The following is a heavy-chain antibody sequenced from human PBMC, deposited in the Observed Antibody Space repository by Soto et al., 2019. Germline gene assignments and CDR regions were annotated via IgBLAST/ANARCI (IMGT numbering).Heavy chain of an antibody. Sequence: ASVKFSCKASGYTFTNYYMHWVRRAPGQGLECMGMINPTCGSTTYAQKFQGRVSMTRXTXXNXXXMXLXXLRXEDTAVYYCARAYTTSCPGPWGQGTLVTVSS. V-gene: IGHV1-46*01. CDR3: ARAYTTSCPGP. CDR1: GYTFTNYY. D-gene: IGHD6-6*01. J-gene: IGHJ5*02. CDR2: INPTCGST.